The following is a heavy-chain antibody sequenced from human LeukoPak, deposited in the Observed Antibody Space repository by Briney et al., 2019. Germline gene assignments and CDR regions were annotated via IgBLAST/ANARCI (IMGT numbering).Heavy chain of an antibody. CDR2: IIPIFGTA. V-gene: IGHV1-69*13. CDR1: GGNFSSYA. Sequence: SVKVSCKASGGNFSSYAIGWVRQAPGQGLEWMGGIIPIFGTANYAQKFQGRLTIIADESTRTGYMELSSLRSEDTAVYYCARDGVYYGSGSYYTGYNWFDPWGQGSLVTVSS. CDR3: ARDGVYYGSGSYYTGYNWFDP. D-gene: IGHD3-10*01. J-gene: IGHJ5*02.